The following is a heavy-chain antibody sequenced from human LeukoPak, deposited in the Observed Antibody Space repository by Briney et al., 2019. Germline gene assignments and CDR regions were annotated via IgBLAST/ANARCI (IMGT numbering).Heavy chain of an antibody. J-gene: IGHJ3*02. CDR2: INPNSGGT. D-gene: IGHD2-21*01. Sequence: ASVKVSCKASGYTFTGYYMHWVRQAPGQGLEWMGWINPNSGGTNYAQKFQGRVTMTRDTSISTAYMGLSRLRSDDTAVYYCASGRTYCGGDCLPSDAFDIWGQGTMVTVSS. CDR3: ASGRTYCGGDCLPSDAFDI. V-gene: IGHV1-2*02. CDR1: GYTFTGYY.